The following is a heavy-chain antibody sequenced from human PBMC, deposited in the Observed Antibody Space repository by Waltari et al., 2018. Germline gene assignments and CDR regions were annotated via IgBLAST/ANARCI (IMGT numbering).Heavy chain of an antibody. D-gene: IGHD4-17*01. CDR3: VRDRHGDYLRYFDS. V-gene: IGHV3-48*02. Sequence: EVLLVESGGGLVQPGGSLRLSCAASGFTFSDYSMNWVRQGPEKGLEWVAYISSSSSTTFYAESVDGRFSISRDNAKNSLYLQMNSLRDEDTAVYYCVRDRHGDYLRYFDSWGQGNLVTVSS. CDR1: GFTFSDYS. CDR2: ISSSSSTT. J-gene: IGHJ4*02.